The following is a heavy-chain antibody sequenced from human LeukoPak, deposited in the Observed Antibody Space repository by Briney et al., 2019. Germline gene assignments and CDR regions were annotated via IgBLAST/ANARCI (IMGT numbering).Heavy chain of an antibody. J-gene: IGHJ4*02. CDR1: GGSLSINNYY. CDR2: IYYGGSP. V-gene: IGHV4-39*01. CDR3: ARLRGIAAAVQDMGVDH. Sequence: PSETLSLTRTVSGGSLSINNYYWGSIRQPPGEGLGSNVSIYYGGSPYYNPPLTSQVTISVDTTKTQFSMQLSSVTAADTAVYYCARLRGIAAAVQDMGVDHWGEGTLLTVP. D-gene: IGHD6-13*01.